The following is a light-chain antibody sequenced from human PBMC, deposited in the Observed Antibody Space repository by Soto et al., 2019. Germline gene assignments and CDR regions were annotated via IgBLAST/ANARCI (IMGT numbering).Light chain of an antibody. CDR3: QQYHNWPA. CDR1: QSVFSS. Sequence: EIVLTQSPATLSVSPGERATLSCRASQSVFSSLAWFQQKPGQAPRLLIYGAATRATGIPARFSGSGSGTEFTLTSSSLQYEDFAIYYCQQYHNWPAFGQGTKVEIK. V-gene: IGKV3-15*01. CDR2: GAA. J-gene: IGKJ1*01.